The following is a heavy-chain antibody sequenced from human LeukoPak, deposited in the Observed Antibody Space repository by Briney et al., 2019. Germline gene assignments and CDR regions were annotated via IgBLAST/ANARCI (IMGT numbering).Heavy chain of an antibody. CDR1: GFTFSDYY. V-gene: IGHV3-11*04. J-gene: IGHJ5*02. CDR3: VRHFWSGYLSGGWFDP. Sequence: GGSLRLSCAASGFTFSDYYMSWIRQAPGKGLEWVSYISSSGSTIYYADSVKGRFTISRDNAKNSLYLQMNSLRAEDTAVYYCVRHFWSGYLSGGWFDPWGQGTLVTVSS. CDR2: ISSSGSTI. D-gene: IGHD3-3*02.